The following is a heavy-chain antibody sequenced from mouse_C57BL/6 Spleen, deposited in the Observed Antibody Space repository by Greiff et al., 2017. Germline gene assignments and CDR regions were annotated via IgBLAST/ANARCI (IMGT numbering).Heavy chain of an antibody. J-gene: IGHJ2*01. Sequence: EVKLMESGGGLVKPGGSLKLSCAASGFTFSSYAMSWVRQTPEKRLEWVATISDGGSYTYYPDNVKGRFTISRDNAKNNLYLQMSHLKSEDTAMYYCARDWAGDYWGQGTTLTVSS. CDR1: GFTFSSYA. CDR3: ARDWAGDY. CDR2: ISDGGSYT. V-gene: IGHV5-4*01.